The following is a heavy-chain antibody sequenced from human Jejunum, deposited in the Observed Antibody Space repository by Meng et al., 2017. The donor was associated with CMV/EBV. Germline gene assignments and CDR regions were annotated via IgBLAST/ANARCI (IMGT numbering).Heavy chain of an antibody. J-gene: IGHJ5*02. Sequence: SCQVPVSASESRPPAVGAPGGPIRGYYWGWSRQPAGKRLEWIGRFHPGGTTNYNPSLENRITVSVDSSKNQFFLKLTSVTAADTAIYYCARECVGEAYDCQWNYWFDPWGRGTLVTVSS. CDR3: ARECVGEAYDCQWNYWFDP. CDR1: GGPIRGYY. D-gene: IGHD3-16*01. V-gene: IGHV4-4*07. CDR2: FHPGGTT.